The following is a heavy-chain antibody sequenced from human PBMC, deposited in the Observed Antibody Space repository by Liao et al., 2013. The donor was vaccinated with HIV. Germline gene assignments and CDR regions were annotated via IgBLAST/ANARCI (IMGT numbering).Heavy chain of an antibody. V-gene: IGHV4-39*07. CDR3: ARRFDY. CDR2: IYTSGST. Sequence: HLQLQESGPGLVKPSETLSLTCSVSGDSISNSAYYWGWIRQPPGRGLEWIGRIYTSGSTNYNPSLKSRVTISVDTSKNQFSLKLSSVTAADTAVYYCARRFDYWGQGTLVTVSS. J-gene: IGHJ4*02. CDR1: GDSISNSAYY.